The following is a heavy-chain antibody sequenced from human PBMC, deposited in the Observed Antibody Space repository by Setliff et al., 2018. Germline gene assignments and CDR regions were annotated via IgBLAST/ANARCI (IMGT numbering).Heavy chain of an antibody. CDR2: IHFSGNT. CDR3: ARDPGFRSGTWSLDL. V-gene: IGHV4-59*01. Sequence: PSETLSLTCTVSGGSISGYYWNWIRQTPEMRLEWIGHIHFSGNTHFNPSLMSRVTMSVDTSKNQFSLNVNSVTSADTAVYYCARDPGFRSGTWSLDLWGQGTQVTVSS. D-gene: IGHD3-10*01. CDR1: GGSISGYY. J-gene: IGHJ5*02.